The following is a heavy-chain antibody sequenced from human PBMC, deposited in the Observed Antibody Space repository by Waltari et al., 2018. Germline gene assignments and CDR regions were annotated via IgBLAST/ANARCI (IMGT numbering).Heavy chain of an antibody. Sequence: EVQLVESGGGLVQPGGSLRLSCAAAGFTISSDWMSWVRQGPGKGLEGVANIMTDGSEEYYVDSVRGRFTISRDNAKNSLFLQMNSLRPEDTAVYYCARDQWFAFDIWGQGTMVTVSS. V-gene: IGHV3-7*01. J-gene: IGHJ3*02. CDR3: ARDQWFAFDI. CDR1: GFTISSDW. D-gene: IGHD3-22*01. CDR2: IMTDGSEE.